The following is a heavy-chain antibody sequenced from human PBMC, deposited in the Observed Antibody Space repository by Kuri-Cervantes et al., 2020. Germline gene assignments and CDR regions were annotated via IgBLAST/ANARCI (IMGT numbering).Heavy chain of an antibody. CDR1: GYSISSGYY. D-gene: IGHD2-15*01. V-gene: IGHV4-38-2*01. Sequence: SQTLSLTCAVSGYSISSGYYWGWIRQPPGKGLEWIGSIYHSGSTYHNPSLKSRVTISVDTSKNQFSLKLSSVSAADTAVYYCARQVIQCSGGSCYRTYMDVWGKGTTVTVSS. J-gene: IGHJ6*03. CDR3: ARQVIQCSGGSCYRTYMDV. CDR2: IYHSGST.